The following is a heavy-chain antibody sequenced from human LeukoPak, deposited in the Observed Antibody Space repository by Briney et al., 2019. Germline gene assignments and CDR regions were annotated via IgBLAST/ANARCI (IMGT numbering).Heavy chain of an antibody. CDR3: AKDIGATSYYYYGMDV. D-gene: IGHD5-12*01. J-gene: IGHJ6*02. CDR2: ISWNSGSI. V-gene: IGHV3-9*01. CDR1: GFTFDDYA. Sequence: SGRSLRLSCAASGFTFDDYAMHWVQQAPGKGLEWVSGISWNSGSIGYADSVKGRFTISRDNAKNSLYLQMNSLRAEDTALYYCAKDIGATSYYYYGMDVWGQGTTVTVSS.